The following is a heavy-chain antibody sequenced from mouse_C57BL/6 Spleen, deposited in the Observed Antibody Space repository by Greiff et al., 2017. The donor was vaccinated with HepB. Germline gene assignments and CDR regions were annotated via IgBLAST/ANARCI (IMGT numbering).Heavy chain of an antibody. CDR3: ARGGDGYYVGYFDV. D-gene: IGHD2-3*01. CDR2: IYPSDSET. Sequence: QVQLQQPGAELVRPGSSVKLSCKASGYTFTSYWMDWVKQRPGQGLEWIGNIYPSDSETHYNQKFKDKATLTVDISSSTAYMQLSSLTSEDSAVYYCARGGDGYYVGYFDVWGTGTTVTVSS. CDR1: GYTFTSYW. V-gene: IGHV1-61*01. J-gene: IGHJ1*03.